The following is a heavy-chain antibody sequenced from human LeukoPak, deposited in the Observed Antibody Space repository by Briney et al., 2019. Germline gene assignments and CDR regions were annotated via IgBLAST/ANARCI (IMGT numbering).Heavy chain of an antibody. V-gene: IGHV4-34*01. D-gene: IGHD4-17*01. Sequence: SETLSLTCAVYGGSFSGYYWSWIRQPPGKGLEWIGEINHSGSTNYNPSLKSRVTISVDTSKNQFSLKLSSVTAADTAVYYCARDSPPFIYGDYVQAFDIWGQGTMVTVSS. CDR2: INHSGST. J-gene: IGHJ3*02. CDR1: GGSFSGYY. CDR3: ARDSPPFIYGDYVQAFDI.